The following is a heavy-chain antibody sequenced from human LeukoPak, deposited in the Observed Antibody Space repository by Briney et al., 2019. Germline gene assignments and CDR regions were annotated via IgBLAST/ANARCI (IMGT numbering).Heavy chain of an antibody. Sequence: ASVKVSCKASGYTFTSYAMHWVRQAPGQRLEWMGWINAGNGNTKYSQKLQGRVTMTTDTSTSTAYMELRSLRSDDTAVYYCATAAAGPDAFDIWGQGTMVTVSS. V-gene: IGHV1-3*01. CDR3: ATAAAGPDAFDI. CDR1: GYTFTSYA. D-gene: IGHD6-13*01. J-gene: IGHJ3*02. CDR2: INAGNGNT.